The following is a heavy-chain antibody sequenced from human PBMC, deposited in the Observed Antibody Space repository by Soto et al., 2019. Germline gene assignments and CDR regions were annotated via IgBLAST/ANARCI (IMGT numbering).Heavy chain of an antibody. CDR2: IYYSGST. Sequence: SETLSLTCTVSGGSISSSSYYWGWIRQPPGKGLEWIGSIYYSGSTYYNPSLRSRVTISVDTSKNQFSLKLSSVTAADTAVYYCARQSWFGELQDYWGQGTLVTVSS. V-gene: IGHV4-39*01. CDR1: GGSISSSSYY. J-gene: IGHJ4*02. CDR3: ARQSWFGELQDY. D-gene: IGHD3-10*01.